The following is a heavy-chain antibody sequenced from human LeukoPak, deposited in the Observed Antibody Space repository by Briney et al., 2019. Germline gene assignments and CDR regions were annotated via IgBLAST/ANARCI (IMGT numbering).Heavy chain of an antibody. D-gene: IGHD6-6*01. J-gene: IGHJ4*02. CDR1: GGSISSYY. CDR2: IYYSGST. CDR3: ARETGYSSSSVFDY. V-gene: IGHV4-59*01. Sequence: SETLSLTCTVSGGSISSYYWSWIRQPPGEGLEWIGYIYYSGSTNYNPPLKSRVTISVDTSKNQFSLKLSSVTAADTAVYYCARETGYSSSSVFDYWGQGTLVTVSS.